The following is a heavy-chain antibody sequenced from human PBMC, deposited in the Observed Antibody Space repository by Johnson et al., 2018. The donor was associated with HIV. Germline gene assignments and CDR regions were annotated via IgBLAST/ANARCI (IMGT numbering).Heavy chain of an antibody. V-gene: IGHV3-30-3*01. CDR1: GFTFSSYA. CDR2: ISYDGSNK. CDR3: ARVRPYDAFDI. Sequence: QVQLVESGGGVVQPGRSLRLSCSASGFTFSSYAMHWVRQAPGKGLEWVAVISYDGSNKYYADSVKGRFTISRDNSKNTLYLQMNSLRAEDTAVYDCARVRPYDAFDIWGQGTMVTVSS. J-gene: IGHJ3*02. D-gene: IGHD6-6*01.